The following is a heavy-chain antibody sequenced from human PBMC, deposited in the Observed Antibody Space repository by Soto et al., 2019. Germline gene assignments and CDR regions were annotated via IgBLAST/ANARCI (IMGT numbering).Heavy chain of an antibody. J-gene: IGHJ6*02. Sequence: SETVSLTCSFYGGSFSAYYWSWIRRPPGKGLEWIGEINHSGSTNYNPSLKSRVTLSVDSSKNQFSLNLSSVTAADTGVYYCARGLRASYGVRLSYSYYGMDVWGQGTTVTVSS. D-gene: IGHD3-10*01. CDR1: GGSFSAYY. V-gene: IGHV4-34*01. CDR2: INHSGST. CDR3: ARGLRASYGVRLSYSYYGMDV.